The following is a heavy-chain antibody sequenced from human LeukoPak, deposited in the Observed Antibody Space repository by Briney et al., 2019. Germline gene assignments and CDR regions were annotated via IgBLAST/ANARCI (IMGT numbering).Heavy chain of an antibody. CDR3: AVTALHLPELYYFDY. Sequence: SETLSLTCTVSGGSITTSGYYWGWIRQSPGKGLEWIGSLHYSGRAYYGPSLKSRVTISGDTSKNQFSLRLNSVTAADTAVYYCAVTALHLPELYYFDYWGQGTLVTVSS. CDR2: LHYSGRA. V-gene: IGHV4-39*01. CDR1: GGSITTSGYY. J-gene: IGHJ4*02. D-gene: IGHD2-21*02.